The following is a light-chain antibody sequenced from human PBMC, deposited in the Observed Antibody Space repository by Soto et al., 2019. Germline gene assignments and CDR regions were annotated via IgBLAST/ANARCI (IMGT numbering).Light chain of an antibody. Sequence: EIVLTQSPGTLSLSPGDRATLSCRASQSVSSSFLAWYQQKPGQAPRLLIYGASSRATGIPGRFSGSGSGTDFPLTISRLEPEDFAVYYCQQYDSSPWTFGQGTKVEIK. CDR1: QSVSSSF. CDR2: GAS. CDR3: QQYDSSPWT. V-gene: IGKV3-20*01. J-gene: IGKJ1*01.